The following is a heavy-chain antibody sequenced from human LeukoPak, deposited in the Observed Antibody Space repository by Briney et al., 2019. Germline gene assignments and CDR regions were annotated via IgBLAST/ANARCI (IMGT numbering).Heavy chain of an antibody. CDR2: INHSGST. Sequence: SETLSLTCAVYGGPFSGYYWSWIRQPPGKGLEWIGEINHSGSTNYNPSLKSRVTISVDTSKNQFSLKLSSVTAADTAVYYCARARGIAAAAWFDPWGQGTLVTVSS. CDR3: ARARGIAAAAWFDP. D-gene: IGHD6-13*01. CDR1: GGPFSGYY. V-gene: IGHV4-34*01. J-gene: IGHJ5*02.